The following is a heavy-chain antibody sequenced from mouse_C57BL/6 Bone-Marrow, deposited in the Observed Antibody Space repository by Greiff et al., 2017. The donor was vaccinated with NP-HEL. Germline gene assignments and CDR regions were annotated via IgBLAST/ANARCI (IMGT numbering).Heavy chain of an antibody. CDR3: AAIVAEGYIDV. V-gene: IGHV1-7*01. CDR1: GYTFTSYW. Sequence: VQLQQSGAELAKPGASVKLSCKASGYTFTSYWMHWVKQRPGQGLEWIGYINPSSGYTKYKQKFKDKATLTADKTSSTAYMQLSSLTYEDSAVYYCAAIVAEGYIDVWGTGTTVTVSS. J-gene: IGHJ1*03. D-gene: IGHD1-1*01. CDR2: INPSSGYT.